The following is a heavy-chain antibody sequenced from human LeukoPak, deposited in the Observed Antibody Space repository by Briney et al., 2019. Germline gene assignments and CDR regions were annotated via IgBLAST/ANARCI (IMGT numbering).Heavy chain of an antibody. CDR2: IRENGGST. Sequence: PGGSLRLSCVDLGGRRIIKKKNWVRQAPGNGLDWVSYIRENGGSTTYGDSVKGRFTISRDNSLNTVYLQMNSLRAEDTAVYSCAKRGVVIRGILVIGYHTEAYHYDHWGQGTLVTVSS. V-gene: IGHV3-23*01. D-gene: IGHD3-10*01. J-gene: IGHJ4*02. CDR1: GRRIIKK. CDR3: AKRGVVIRGILVIGYHTEAYHYDH.